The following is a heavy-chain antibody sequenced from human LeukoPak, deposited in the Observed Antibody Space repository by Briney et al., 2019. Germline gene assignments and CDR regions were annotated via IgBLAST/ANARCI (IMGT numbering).Heavy chain of an antibody. V-gene: IGHV1-69*05. Sequence: ASVKVSCKASGGTFSSYAISWVRQAPGQGLEWMGGIIPIFGTANYAQKFQGRVTITTDESTSTAYMELSSLRSEDTAVYYCARSRDHMVRGVIITGPFGVYYMDVWGKGTTVTVSS. CDR3: ARSRDHMVRGVIITGPFGVYYMDV. CDR1: GGTFSSYA. J-gene: IGHJ6*03. CDR2: IIPIFGTA. D-gene: IGHD3-10*01.